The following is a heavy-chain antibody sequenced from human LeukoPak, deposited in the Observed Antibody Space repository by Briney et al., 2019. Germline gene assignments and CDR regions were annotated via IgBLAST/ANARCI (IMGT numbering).Heavy chain of an antibody. V-gene: IGHV3-23*01. D-gene: IGHD2-21*01. CDR2: ISGSGAGT. CDR3: AKDRASSAIYSFDY. J-gene: IGHJ4*01. Sequence: GGSLRLSCAASGFTFSSYAMSWVRQAPGKGLEWVSSISGSGAGTYYADSVKGRLTISRDNSKNTLYLQMNSLRVEDTAAYYCAKDRASSAIYSFDYWGQGTLVTVSS. CDR1: GFTFSSYA.